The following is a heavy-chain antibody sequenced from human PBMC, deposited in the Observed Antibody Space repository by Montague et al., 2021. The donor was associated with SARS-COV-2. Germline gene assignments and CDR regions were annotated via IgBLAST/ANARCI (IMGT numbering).Heavy chain of an antibody. CDR1: GGSFSRYF. CDR3: VGAPNEYYFDY. V-gene: IGHV4-34*01. D-gene: IGHD3-16*01. J-gene: IGHJ4*02. Sequence: SETLSLTCDVCGGSFSRYFWSWIRQPPGRGPELIGHISPTGSTRYNPSLDSRVTISLDTSKSRLSLELTSVTVADTSIYFCVGAPNEYYFDYWGQGTPVSVSS. CDR2: ISPTGST.